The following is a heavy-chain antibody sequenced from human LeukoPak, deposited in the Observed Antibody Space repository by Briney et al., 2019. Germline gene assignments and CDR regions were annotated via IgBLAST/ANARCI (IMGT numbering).Heavy chain of an antibody. Sequence: GESLKISCKDSGYGFTSYWIGWVRQMPGKGLEWMGIIYPGDSDTRYSPSFQGQVTMSADKSINTAYLQWSSLKASDTAMYYCARRQGCSSTSCPPDSWGQGTLVTVSS. J-gene: IGHJ4*02. CDR3: ARRQGCSSTSCPPDS. V-gene: IGHV5-51*01. CDR1: GYGFTSYW. D-gene: IGHD2-2*01. CDR2: IYPGDSDT.